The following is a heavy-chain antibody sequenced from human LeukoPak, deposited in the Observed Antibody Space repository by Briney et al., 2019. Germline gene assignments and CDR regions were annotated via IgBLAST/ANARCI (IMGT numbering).Heavy chain of an antibody. CDR1: GFTFSSYA. Sequence: GGSLRLSCAASGFTFSSYAMHWVRQAPGKGLEWVAVISYDGSNKYYADSVKGRFTISRDNSKNTLYLQVNSLRAEDTAVYYCARDNGQQIGGDFDYWGQGTLVTVSS. CDR3: ARDNGQQIGGDFDY. V-gene: IGHV3-30-3*01. CDR2: ISYDGSNK. J-gene: IGHJ4*02. D-gene: IGHD6-13*01.